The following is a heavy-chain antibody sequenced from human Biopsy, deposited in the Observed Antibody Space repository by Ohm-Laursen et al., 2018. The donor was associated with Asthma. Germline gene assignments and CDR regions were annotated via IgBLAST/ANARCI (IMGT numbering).Heavy chain of an antibody. D-gene: IGHD2-2*01. CDR2: INPFGGSS. Sequence: GASVKVSCKASGGTFRTYAFNWVRQAPGHGLEWMGMINPFGGSSNFAQKFQGRLTMTRDTSTRTVYMELSSLRSEDTAVYYCAREATSGEVPFGYFYALDVWGEGTTVTVSS. J-gene: IGHJ6*04. CDR1: GGTFRTYA. CDR3: AREATSGEVPFGYFYALDV. V-gene: IGHV1-46*01.